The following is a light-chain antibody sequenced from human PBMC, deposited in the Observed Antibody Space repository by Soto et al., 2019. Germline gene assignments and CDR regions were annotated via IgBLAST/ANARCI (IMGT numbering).Light chain of an antibody. CDR2: LGS. CDR3: MQLLQPPLT. CDR1: QSLLQSNGYNS. Sequence: DIVMTQSPFSLPVTPGEPASISCRSSQSLLQSNGYNSVDWYLQKPGQSPQLLIYLGSNRASGVPDRFRGSGSGTDFTLKISRVEAEDVGVYYCMQLLQPPLTFGQGTRLEIQ. J-gene: IGKJ5*01. V-gene: IGKV2-28*01.